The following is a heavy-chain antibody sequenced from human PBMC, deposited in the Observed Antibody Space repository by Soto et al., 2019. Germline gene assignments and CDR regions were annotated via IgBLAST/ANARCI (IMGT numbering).Heavy chain of an antibody. CDR1: GFTFENSV. V-gene: IGHV3-23*01. J-gene: IGHJ4*02. CDR2: IAGIT. D-gene: IGHD6-13*01. Sequence: EVQLLQSGGGLVQPGGSLRLSCAASGFTFENSVMSWVRQAPGKGLEWVSTIAGITYYSDSVKGRFTISRDNSQSTLYLQMNSLRAEDTAVYYCARKIDVSAGMIDYWGQGTLVTVSS. CDR3: ARKIDVSAGMIDY.